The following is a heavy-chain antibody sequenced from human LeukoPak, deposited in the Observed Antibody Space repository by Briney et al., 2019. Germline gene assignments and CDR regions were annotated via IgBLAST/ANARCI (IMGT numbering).Heavy chain of an antibody. J-gene: IGHJ3*02. CDR1: GASMSNSY. CDR2: IYYSGSN. CDR3: ARIAWAKNDAFDI. Sequence: PSETLSLTCTVSGASMSNSYWNWIRQPPGKGLEWIGYIYYSGSNNYNPSLNSRVTISVDTSKNQFSLWLNSVTAADTAVYYCARIAWAKNDAFDIWGQGTMVTVSS. D-gene: IGHD1-26*01. V-gene: IGHV4-59*12.